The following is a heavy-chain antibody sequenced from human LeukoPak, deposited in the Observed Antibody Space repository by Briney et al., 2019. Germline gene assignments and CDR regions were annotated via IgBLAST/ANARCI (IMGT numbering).Heavy chain of an antibody. V-gene: IGHV4-4*09. CDR3: ARRSGHCSSTSCYRGEYYYYIDV. Sequence: SETLSLTCTVSGGSISSYYWSWIRQPPGKGLEWIGYIYTSGSTNYNPSLKSRVTISVDTSKNQFSLKLSSVTAADTAVYYCARRSGHCSSTSCYRGEYYYYIDVWGKGTTVTVSS. D-gene: IGHD2-2*02. J-gene: IGHJ6*03. CDR1: GGSISSYY. CDR2: IYTSGST.